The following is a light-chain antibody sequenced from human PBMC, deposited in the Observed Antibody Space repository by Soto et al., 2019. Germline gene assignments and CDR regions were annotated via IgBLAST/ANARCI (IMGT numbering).Light chain of an antibody. J-gene: IGKJ4*01. CDR3: QRRDSWPST. Sequence: EIVLTQSRCTLSLSPGETAILSCRASQSISSYLAWYQQTPGPPPRLLIYEATKRANGIPARFSGSGSGTDFSLTISILEHEDFAVYYCQRRDSWPSTFGGGTKVDIK. CDR1: QSISSY. V-gene: IGKV3-11*01. CDR2: EAT.